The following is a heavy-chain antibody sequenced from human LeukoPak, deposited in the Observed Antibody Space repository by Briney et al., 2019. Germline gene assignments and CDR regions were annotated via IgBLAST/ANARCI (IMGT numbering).Heavy chain of an antibody. V-gene: IGHV3-7*03. CDR2: INLAGTEK. J-gene: IGHJ4*02. D-gene: IGHD7-27*01. Sequence: GGSLRLSCAASGFTFGTYWMSWVRQAPGRGLEWLANINLAGTEKYYVDSVKGRFAISRDNAKNSLFLQMNSLRAEDTALYYCAMGARGDYSGEDYWGQGTLVTVSS. CDR3: AMGARGDYSGEDY. CDR1: GFTFGTYW.